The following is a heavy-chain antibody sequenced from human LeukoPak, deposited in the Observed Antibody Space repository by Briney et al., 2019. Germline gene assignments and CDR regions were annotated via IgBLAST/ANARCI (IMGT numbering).Heavy chain of an antibody. Sequence: PGGSLTLSCAASGCTFDDYAMHWVRQPPGKGLEWVALISRDGGSTYYADSVKGRFTISRDNSKNSLYLQMNSLRTEDTALYYCAKDIADNPYAFDIWGQGTMVTVSS. J-gene: IGHJ3*02. CDR2: ISRDGGST. CDR1: GCTFDDYA. D-gene: IGHD2-15*01. CDR3: AKDIADNPYAFDI. V-gene: IGHV3-43*02.